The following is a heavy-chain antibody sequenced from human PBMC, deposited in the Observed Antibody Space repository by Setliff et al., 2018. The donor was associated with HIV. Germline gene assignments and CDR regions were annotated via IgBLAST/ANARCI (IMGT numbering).Heavy chain of an antibody. D-gene: IGHD3-16*01. V-gene: IGHV3-48*01. CDR2: ISSSSSTI. J-gene: IGHJ4*02. CDR1: GFTFSIYS. CDR3: ARAGPLMITFGGPPDY. Sequence: PGGSLRLSCAASGFTFSIYSMNWVRQAPGKGLEWVSYISSSSSTIYYADSVRGRFTISRDNAKNFLYLQMNSLRAEDTAVYYCARAGPLMITFGGPPDYWGQGTLVTVSS.